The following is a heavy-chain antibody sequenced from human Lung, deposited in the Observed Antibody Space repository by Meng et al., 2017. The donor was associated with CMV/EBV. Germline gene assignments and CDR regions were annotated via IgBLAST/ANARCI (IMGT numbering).Heavy chain of an antibody. V-gene: IGHV1-69*10. CDR1: GGTSNTYT. CDR2: IIPYLDES. CDR3: AGRGLYGRVLNV. D-gene: IGHD2/OR15-2a*01. Sequence: SXXVSRKASGGTSNTYTFNWVRQAPGRGLEWMGGIIPYLDESNYAQTFQGRLTITSDRSTAAFMELTSLRSEDTAVYFCAGRGLYGRVLNVGGQGTVVTVSS. J-gene: IGHJ3*01.